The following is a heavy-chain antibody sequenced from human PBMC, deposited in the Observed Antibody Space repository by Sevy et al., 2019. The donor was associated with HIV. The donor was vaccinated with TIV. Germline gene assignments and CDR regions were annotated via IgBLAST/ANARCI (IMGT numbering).Heavy chain of an antibody. CDR2: ISSSSYI. Sequence: GGSLRLSCAASGFTFSSYSMNWVRQAPGKGLEWVSSISSSSYIYYADSVKGRFTISRDNAKNSLYLQMNSLRAEDTAVYYCATNEVGANPYYYYYGMDVWGQGTTVTVSS. D-gene: IGHD1-26*01. J-gene: IGHJ6*02. CDR1: GFTFSSYS. V-gene: IGHV3-21*01. CDR3: ATNEVGANPYYYYYGMDV.